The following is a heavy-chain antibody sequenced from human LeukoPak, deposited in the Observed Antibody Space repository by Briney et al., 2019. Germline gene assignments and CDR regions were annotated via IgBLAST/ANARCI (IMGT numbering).Heavy chain of an antibody. D-gene: IGHD2-15*01. Sequence: PGGSLRLSCAASGFTFSNYWMSWVRQAPGKGLEWVANIKQDGSEKCYVDSVKGRFTISRDNPKNSLYLQMNSLRAEDTAVYYCARDRWELLSNSYHYCGLDVWGQGTTVTVSS. CDR3: ARDRWELLSNSYHYCGLDV. V-gene: IGHV3-7*01. CDR2: IKQDGSEK. CDR1: GFTFSNYW. J-gene: IGHJ6*02.